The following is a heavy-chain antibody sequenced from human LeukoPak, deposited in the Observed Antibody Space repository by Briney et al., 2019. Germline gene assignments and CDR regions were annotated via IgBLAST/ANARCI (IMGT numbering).Heavy chain of an antibody. V-gene: IGHV4-34*01. CDR2: INHSGST. CDR3: ARGLCSSYSSNCRKAFDV. J-gene: IGHJ3*01. Sequence: PSETLSLTCAVYGGSFSGYYWSWIRQPPGKGLEWIGEINHSGSTNYNPSLKSRVTISVDTSKNQFSLKVTSVTAADTAVYFCARGLCSSYSSNCRKAFDVWGQGTMVTVSS. CDR1: GGSFSGYY. D-gene: IGHD2-2*01.